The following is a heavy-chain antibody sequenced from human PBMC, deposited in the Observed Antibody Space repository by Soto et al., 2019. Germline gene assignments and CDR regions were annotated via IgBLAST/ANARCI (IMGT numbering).Heavy chain of an antibody. CDR3: ARDHSGYVGFGVRYYFYMDV. Sequence: GGSLRLSCAASGFTFSDYYMSWIRQAPGKGLEWVSYISSDGATIYYADSVKGRFTISKDNAKNSLYLQMNSLRAEDTAVYYCARDHSGYVGFGVRYYFYMDVWGKGTTVTVSS. V-gene: IGHV3-11*01. J-gene: IGHJ6*03. CDR1: GFTFSDYY. D-gene: IGHD5-12*01. CDR2: ISSDGATI.